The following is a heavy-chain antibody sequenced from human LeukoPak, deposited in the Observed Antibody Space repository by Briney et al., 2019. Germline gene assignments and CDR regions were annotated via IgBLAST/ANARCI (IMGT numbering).Heavy chain of an antibody. D-gene: IGHD6-19*01. V-gene: IGHV3-23*01. CDR3: AKASRQAAVASPLDY. Sequence: GGSLRLSCAASGFTFNPYAMSWVRQAPGKGLEWVASIGGVGDRTYYADSVKGRFTISRDNSKDTLFLQMNSLKADDTALYYCAKASRQAAVASPLDYWGKGSLVTDSS. J-gene: IGHJ4*02. CDR1: GFTFNPYA. CDR2: IGGVGDRT.